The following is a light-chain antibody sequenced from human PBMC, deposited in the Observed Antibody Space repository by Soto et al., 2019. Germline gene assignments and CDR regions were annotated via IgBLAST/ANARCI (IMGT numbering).Light chain of an antibody. CDR2: EVT. Sequence: QSALTQPASVSGSPGQSITIPCTGTSGDVGGYNFVSWYQQHPGKAPKLMLYEVTERPSGVSNRFSGSKSGNTASLTISGLQPDDEADYYCCSYAGNSEVFGTGTKLTVL. CDR1: SGDVGGYNF. V-gene: IGLV2-23*02. J-gene: IGLJ1*01. CDR3: CSYAGNSEV.